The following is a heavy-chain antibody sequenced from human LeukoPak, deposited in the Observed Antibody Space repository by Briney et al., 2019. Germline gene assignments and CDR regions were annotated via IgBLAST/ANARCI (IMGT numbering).Heavy chain of an antibody. CDR1: GGSISSCY. CDR3: ASGYGGDPFDY. D-gene: IGHD4-23*01. J-gene: IGHJ4*02. Sequence: SETLSLTCTVSGGSISSCYWSWIRQPPGKGLEWIGYIYYSGSTNYSPSLKSRVTISVDTSKNQISLKLSSVTAADTAVYYCASGYGGDPFDYWGQGTLVTVSS. CDR2: IYYSGST. V-gene: IGHV4-59*01.